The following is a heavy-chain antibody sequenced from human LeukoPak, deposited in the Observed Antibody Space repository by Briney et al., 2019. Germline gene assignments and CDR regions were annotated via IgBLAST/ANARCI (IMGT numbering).Heavy chain of an antibody. V-gene: IGHV4-38-2*01. CDR1: VYSISSGYY. Sequence: PSETLSLTCAVSVYSISSGYYWGWTGQPPVKGLEWIGSIYHSGSTYYNPSLKSRVTISVDTSKNQFSLKLSSVTAADTAVYYCATSPRGGWWQYFLHWGQGTLVTVSS. J-gene: IGHJ1*01. CDR2: IYHSGST. D-gene: IGHD6-19*01. CDR3: ATSPRGGWWQYFLH.